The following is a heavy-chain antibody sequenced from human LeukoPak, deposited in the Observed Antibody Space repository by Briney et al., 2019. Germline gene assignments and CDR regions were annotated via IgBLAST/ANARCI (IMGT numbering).Heavy chain of an antibody. CDR2: IKQDGSEK. D-gene: IGHD5-24*01. J-gene: IGHJ4*02. Sequence: PGGSLRLSCAASGFTFSNAWMSWVRQAPGKGLEWVANIKQDGSEKYYVDSVKGRFTISRDNSKNTLYLQMNSLRAEDTAVYYCAKLPRVEMATTDDYWGQGTLVTVSS. V-gene: IGHV3-7*01. CDR1: GFTFSNAW. CDR3: AKLPRVEMATTDDY.